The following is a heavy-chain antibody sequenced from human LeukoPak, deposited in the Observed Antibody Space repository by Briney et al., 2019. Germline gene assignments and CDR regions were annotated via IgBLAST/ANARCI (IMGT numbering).Heavy chain of an antibody. V-gene: IGHV4-4*07. Sequence: PSETLSLTCTVSGGSISSYYWSWIRQPAGKGLEWIGRIYTSGSTNYNPSLKSRVTMSVDTSKNQFSLKLSSVTAADTAVYYCAREEVAGGHDAFDIWGQGTMVTVSS. CDR1: GGSISSYY. J-gene: IGHJ3*02. CDR2: IYTSGST. D-gene: IGHD6-19*01. CDR3: AREEVAGGHDAFDI.